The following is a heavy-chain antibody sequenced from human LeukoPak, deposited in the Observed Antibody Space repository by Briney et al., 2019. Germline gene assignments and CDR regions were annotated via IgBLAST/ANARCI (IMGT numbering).Heavy chain of an antibody. CDR1: GFTFSSYA. V-gene: IGHV3-23*01. CDR3: AKASWVSNGDAVL. D-gene: IGHD1-1*01. CDR2: LRGDGST. J-gene: IGHJ4*02. Sequence: PGGSLRLSCAASGFTFSSYAMSWVRQAPARGLEWVSSLRGDGSTFYADSVKGRFTLSRDESRNTVYFQLNSLRVEDTAVYYCAKASWVSNGDAVLWGQGTLVTVVS.